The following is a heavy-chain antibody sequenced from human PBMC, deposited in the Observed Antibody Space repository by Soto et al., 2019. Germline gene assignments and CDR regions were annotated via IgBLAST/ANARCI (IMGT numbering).Heavy chain of an antibody. CDR1: GYTFTSYY. Sequence: ASVNVSCKASGYTFTSYYMHWVRQAPGQGLEWMGIINPSGGSTSYAQKFQGRVTMTRDTSTNTVYMELSSLRSEDTAVYYCARGRVDPSCRGDCYFGWCERWGKESVVNVSS. CDR2: INPSGGST. CDR3: ARGRVDPSCRGDCYFGWCER. D-gene: IGHD2-21*02. J-gene: IGHJ5*02. V-gene: IGHV1-46*01.